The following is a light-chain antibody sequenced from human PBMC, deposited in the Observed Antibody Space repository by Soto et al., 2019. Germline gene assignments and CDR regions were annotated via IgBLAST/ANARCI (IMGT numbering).Light chain of an antibody. J-gene: IGLJ1*01. V-gene: IGLV1-44*01. CDR1: SSNIGLNT. CDR3: AGWDDGLHGRYV. CDR2: NTH. Sequence: QSVLTQPPSASGTPGQRVTISCSGSSSNIGLNTVDWYQHLPGTAPKLLIYNTHQRPAGVPDRFSASKSGTSASLAISGLQSEDEADYYCAGWDDGLHGRYVFGTGTKVPVL.